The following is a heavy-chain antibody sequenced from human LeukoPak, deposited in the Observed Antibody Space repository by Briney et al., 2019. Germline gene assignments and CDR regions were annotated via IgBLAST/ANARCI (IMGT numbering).Heavy chain of an antibody. CDR1: GFTFSGYA. D-gene: IGHD1-1*01. Sequence: GGSLRLSCAASGFTFSGYAMNWVRQAPGKGLEWVSGISSSGGNTYYADSVKGRFTISRDNSKNTLYLQMNSLRAEDTAVYYCAKDTRTATTHGGFDSWGQGTLVTVSS. CDR3: AKDTRTATTHGGFDS. J-gene: IGHJ4*02. V-gene: IGHV3-23*01. CDR2: ISSSGGNT.